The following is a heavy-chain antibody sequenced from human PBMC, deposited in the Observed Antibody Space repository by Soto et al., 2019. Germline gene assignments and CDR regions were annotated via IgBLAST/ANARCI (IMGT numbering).Heavy chain of an antibody. CDR2: ISNDGSNK. V-gene: IGHV3-30*18. CDR1: GFTFNNYG. CDR3: TKDGRFDSDGSLYYYYYGMGV. J-gene: IGHJ6*02. Sequence: GGSLRLSCAASGFTFNNYGMNWVRQAPSKGLEWVAIISNDGSNKYYIESVRGRFTISRDNSKNMLFLQMNSLRVEDTAVYFCTKDGRFDSDGSLYYYYYGMGVWGQGTTVTVSS. D-gene: IGHD2-15*01.